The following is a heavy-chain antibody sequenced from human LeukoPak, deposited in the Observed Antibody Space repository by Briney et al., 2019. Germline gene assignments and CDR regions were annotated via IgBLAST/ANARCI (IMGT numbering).Heavy chain of an antibody. Sequence: PSETLSLTCTVSGGSISSYYWSWIRQPPGKGLEWIGYIYYGGSTNYNPSLKRRVIISVDTSKKQFSLKLSSVTAADTAVYYCARSPTYDFWSGYYYFDPWGQGTLVTVSS. CDR3: ARSPTYDFWSGYYYFDP. CDR1: GGSISSYY. V-gene: IGHV4-59*01. D-gene: IGHD3-3*01. CDR2: IYYGGST. J-gene: IGHJ5*02.